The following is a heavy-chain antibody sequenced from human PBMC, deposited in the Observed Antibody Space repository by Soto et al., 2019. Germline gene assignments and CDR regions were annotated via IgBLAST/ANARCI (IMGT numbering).Heavy chain of an antibody. V-gene: IGHV4-34*01. J-gene: IGHJ3*02. D-gene: IGHD1-1*01. CDR1: GGYVNSGNYY. CDR2: MRHSGGT. Sequence: QVQLQQWGAGLLKAWETLSLTCAVYGGYVNSGNYYWSCIRQPPGKGLEWIGEMRHSGGTHFNPSLKSRVTISVDTSKNQFSLKMSSVTAADTALYYCARVERGTATTVVDAFDIWGPGTLVTVSS. CDR3: ARVERGTATTVVDAFDI.